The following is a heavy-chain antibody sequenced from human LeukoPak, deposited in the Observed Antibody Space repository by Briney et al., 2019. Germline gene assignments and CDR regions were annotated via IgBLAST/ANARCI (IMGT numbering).Heavy chain of an antibody. CDR3: ARAGIVGATRFYYYYYMDV. V-gene: IGHV3-74*01. J-gene: IGHJ6*03. Sequence: GGSLRLSCAASGFTFSSYAMSWVRQAPGKGLVWVSRINTDGSSTSYADSVKGRFTISRDNAKNTLYLQMNSLRAEDTAVYYCARAGIVGATRFYYYYYMDVWGKGTTVTVSS. CDR2: INTDGSST. CDR1: GFTFSSYA. D-gene: IGHD1-26*01.